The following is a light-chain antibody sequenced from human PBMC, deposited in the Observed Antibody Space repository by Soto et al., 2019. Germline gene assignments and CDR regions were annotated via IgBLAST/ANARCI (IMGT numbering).Light chain of an antibody. J-gene: IGKJ4*01. V-gene: IGKV1-33*01. CDR3: QQYDDLPLT. CDR1: QDISKY. CDR2: AAS. Sequence: DIQMTQSPSSLSASVGDRVTITCQASQDISKYLNWYQQQLGKAPKLLIYAASNLETGVPSRFSGGGSGTDFTFTISSLQPEDFATYHCQQYDDLPLTFGGGTRVEIK.